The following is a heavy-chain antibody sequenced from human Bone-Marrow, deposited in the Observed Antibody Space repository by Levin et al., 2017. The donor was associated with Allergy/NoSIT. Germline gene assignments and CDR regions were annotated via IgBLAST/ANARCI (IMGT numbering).Heavy chain of an antibody. CDR2: IDWDEDT. J-gene: IGHJ6*04. CDR3: VRIQACASLGLIIRGRGDV. CDR1: GFSLSTSQMC. V-gene: IGHV2-70*13. D-gene: IGHD2-15*01. Sequence: QTLSLTCTFSGFSLSTSQMCVTWIRQPPGKGLEWLALIDWDEDTYFNTSLKTRLALSKDTSKDQVVLTVTNVGPADTGTYYRVRIQACASLGLIIRGRGDVWGKGTTVTVSS.